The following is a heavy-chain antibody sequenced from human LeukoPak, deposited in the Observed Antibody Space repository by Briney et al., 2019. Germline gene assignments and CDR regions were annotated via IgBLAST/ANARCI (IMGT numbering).Heavy chain of an antibody. V-gene: IGHV1-18*01. CDR2: ISAYNGNT. D-gene: IGHD3-10*01. CDR3: ASAAVTTVKFWASIITPAPYYYYYMDV. Sequence: GASVKVSCKASGYTFTSYGISWVRQAPGQGLEWMGWISAYNGNTNYAQKLQGRVTMTTDTSTSTAYMELRSRSSADTAVYYCASAAVTTVKFWASIITPAPYYYYYMDVWGKGTTVTISS. J-gene: IGHJ6*03. CDR1: GYTFTSYG.